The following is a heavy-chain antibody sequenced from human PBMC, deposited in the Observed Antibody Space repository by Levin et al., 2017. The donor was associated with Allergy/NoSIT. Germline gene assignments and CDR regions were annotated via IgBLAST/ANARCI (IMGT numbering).Heavy chain of an antibody. CDR3: ASPIPLRGGSYYVGAFDI. J-gene: IGHJ3*02. CDR2: ISSSGSTI. V-gene: IGHV3-11*01. D-gene: IGHD1-26*01. CDR1: GFTFSDYY. Sequence: GGSLRLSCAASGFTFSDYYMSWIRQAPGKGLEWVSYISSSGSTIYYADSVKGRFTISRDNAKNSLYLQMNSLRAEDTAVYYCASPIPLRGGSYYVGAFDIWGQGTMVTVSS.